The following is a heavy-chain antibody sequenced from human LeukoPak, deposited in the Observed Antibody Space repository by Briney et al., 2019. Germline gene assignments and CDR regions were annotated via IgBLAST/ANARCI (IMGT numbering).Heavy chain of an antibody. J-gene: IGHJ4*02. CDR3: AREDYYDSSGYYLDY. CDR2: IYYSGST. CDR1: GGSISSYY. D-gene: IGHD3-22*01. Sequence: SETLSLTCTVSGGSISSYYWSWIRQPPGKGLEWIGYIYYSGSTNYNPSLKSRVTISVDTSKSQFSLKLSSVTAADTAVYYCAREDYYDSSGYYLDYWGQGTLVTVSS. V-gene: IGHV4-59*12.